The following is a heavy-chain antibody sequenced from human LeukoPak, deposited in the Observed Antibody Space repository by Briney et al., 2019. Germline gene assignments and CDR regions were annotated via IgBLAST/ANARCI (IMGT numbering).Heavy chain of an antibody. Sequence: SETLSLTCAVYGGSFSGYYWSWIRQPPGKGLEWIGEINHSGSTNYNPSLKSRVAISVDTSKNQFSLKLSSVTAADTAVYYCARGASHWGQGTLVTVSS. V-gene: IGHV4-34*01. J-gene: IGHJ4*02. CDR1: GGSFSGYY. CDR3: ARGASH. CDR2: INHSGST.